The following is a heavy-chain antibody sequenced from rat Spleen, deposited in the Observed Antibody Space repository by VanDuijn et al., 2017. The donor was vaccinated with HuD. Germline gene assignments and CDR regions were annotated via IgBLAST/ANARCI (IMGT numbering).Heavy chain of an antibody. CDR2: INSAGST. J-gene: IGHJ2*01. CDR1: GHSITSSYR. CDR3: ARWGTTFDY. D-gene: IGHD1-5*01. Sequence: EVQLQESGPGLVKPSQSLSLTCSVTGHSITSSYRWNWIRKFPGNKLEWMGYINSAGSTNYNPSLKSRISLTRDTSKNQFFLQVNSVTTEDTATYYCARWGTTFDYWGQGVMVTVSS. V-gene: IGHV3-3*01.